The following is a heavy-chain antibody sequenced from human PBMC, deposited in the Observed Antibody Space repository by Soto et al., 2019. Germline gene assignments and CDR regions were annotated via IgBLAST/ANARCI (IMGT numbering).Heavy chain of an antibody. CDR2: ISAYNGNT. J-gene: IGHJ3*02. CDR1: GYTFTSFG. V-gene: IGHV1-18*01. D-gene: IGHD2-15*01. Sequence: QVQLVQSGAEVKKPGASVKVSCKASGYTFTSFGITWVRQAPGQGLEWMGWISAYNGNTNYAENLQGRVTMTTDTYTSTAYMELRSLRSDDTAVYYCARDHRGGTDAFDIWGQGTMVTVSS. CDR3: ARDHRGGTDAFDI.